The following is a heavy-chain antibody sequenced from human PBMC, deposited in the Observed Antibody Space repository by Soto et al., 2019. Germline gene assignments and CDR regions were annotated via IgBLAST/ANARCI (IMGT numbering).Heavy chain of an antibody. CDR1: GFTFSRYG. V-gene: IGHV3-30*18. D-gene: IGHD2-8*01. CDR2: MSYDGNNK. J-gene: IGHJ4*02. CDR3: AKGFLSGGYCANGVCYHFDY. Sequence: QVQLVESGGGVVQPGGSLRLSCAASGFTFSRYGMHWVRQAPGKGLEWVAVMSYDGNNKYYADSVKGRFTVSRDNSRNTQYLQMNSLKVEDTAVYFCAKGFLSGGYCANGVCYHFDYWGQGTPVTASS.